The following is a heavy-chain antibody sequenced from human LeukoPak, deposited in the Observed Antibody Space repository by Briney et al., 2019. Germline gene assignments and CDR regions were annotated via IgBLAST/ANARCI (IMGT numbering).Heavy chain of an antibody. CDR1: GYTFTGYY. Sequence: PGASVKVSCKASGYTFTGYYMHWVRQAPGQGLEWMGWINPNSGGTNYAQKVQGRVTMTRDTSISTAYMELSRLRSDDTAVYYCARVGSGWVEEYFDYWGQGTLVTVSS. CDR3: ARVGSGWVEEYFDY. J-gene: IGHJ4*02. CDR2: INPNSGGT. V-gene: IGHV1-2*02. D-gene: IGHD6-19*01.